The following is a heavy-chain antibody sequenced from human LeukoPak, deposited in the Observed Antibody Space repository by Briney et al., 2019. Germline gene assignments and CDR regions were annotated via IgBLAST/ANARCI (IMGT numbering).Heavy chain of an antibody. V-gene: IGHV3-7*03. D-gene: IGHD6-25*01. Sequence: GGSLRLSCAASGFTFSNYWMTWVRQAPGKGLEWVAIIKQDGSETNYVDSVKGRFTTSRDNARNSLYLQMNSLRAEDTAVYYCARGGYSGAFDVWAQGTRVTVAS. CDR3: ARGGYSGAFDV. CDR1: GFTFSNYW. CDR2: IKQDGSET. J-gene: IGHJ3*01.